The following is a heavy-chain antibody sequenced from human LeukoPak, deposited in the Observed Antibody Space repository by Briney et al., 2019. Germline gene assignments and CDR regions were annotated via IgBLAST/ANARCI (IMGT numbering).Heavy chain of an antibody. CDR2: ISSSSSYI. D-gene: IGHD3-22*01. CDR1: GFTFSSYS. J-gene: IGHJ3*02. Sequence: GGSLRLSCAASGFTFSSYSMNWVRQAPGKGLEWVSSISSSSSYIYYADSVKGRFTISRDNAKNSLYLQMNSLRAEDTAVYYCARTYYYDSSGYYLYSNDAFDIWGQGTMVPVSS. CDR3: ARTYYYDSSGYYLYSNDAFDI. V-gene: IGHV3-21*01.